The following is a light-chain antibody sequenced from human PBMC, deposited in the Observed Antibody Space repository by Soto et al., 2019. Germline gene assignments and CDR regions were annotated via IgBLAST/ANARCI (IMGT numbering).Light chain of an antibody. Sequence: DIQMTQSPSSLSASVGDRVTITCQASQNINNYLSWYQQEPGKAPRLLIYAASRLQSGVPSRFTGSGSGTDFTLTISGLQPEDFATYYCQQSHSRVTFGQGTKVDIK. V-gene: IGKV1-39*01. CDR2: AAS. CDR1: QNINNY. J-gene: IGKJ1*01. CDR3: QQSHSRVT.